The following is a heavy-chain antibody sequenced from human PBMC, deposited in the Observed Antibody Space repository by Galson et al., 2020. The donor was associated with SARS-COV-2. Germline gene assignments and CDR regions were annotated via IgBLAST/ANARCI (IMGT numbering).Heavy chain of an antibody. V-gene: IGHV3-72*01. D-gene: IGHD1-26*01. CDR3: ARSGSYLPFDP. Sequence: GGSLRLSCAGSGFTLSDHYMDWLRRAPGKGLEWLGRIRKKINKDTTEYVASVKGRFTISRDDSKNSLYLQMNSLKTEDTAVYYCARSGSYLPFDPWGQGTLVTVSS. J-gene: IGHJ5*02. CDR2: IRKKINKDTT. CDR1: GFTLSDHY.